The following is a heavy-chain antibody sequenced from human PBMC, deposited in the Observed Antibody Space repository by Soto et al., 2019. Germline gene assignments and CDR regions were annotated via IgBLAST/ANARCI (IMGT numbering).Heavy chain of an antibody. Sequence: PSETLSLTCTVSGGSISSYYWSWIRQPPGKGLEWIGYIYYSGSTNYNPSLKSRVTISVDTSKNQFSLKLSSVTAADTAVYYCARGTGSRYYYYYYMDVWGKGTTVTVS. CDR2: IYYSGST. CDR1: GGSISSYY. J-gene: IGHJ6*03. CDR3: ARGTGSRYYYYYYMDV. V-gene: IGHV4-59*01. D-gene: IGHD1-1*01.